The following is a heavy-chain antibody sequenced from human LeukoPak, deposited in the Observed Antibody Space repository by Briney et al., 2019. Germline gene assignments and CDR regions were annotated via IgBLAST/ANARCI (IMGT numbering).Heavy chain of an antibody. CDR2: VSGSGSGGST. V-gene: IGHV3-23*01. D-gene: IGHD4-17*01. J-gene: IGHJ4*02. Sequence: PGGSLRLSCAASGFIFSSYGMTWVRQAPGKGLEWVSAVSGSGSGGSTYYADSVKGRFTISRDNSKNTLYLQMNSLRAEDTAVYYCARGHGDYAPGFDYWGQGTLVTVSS. CDR3: ARGHGDYAPGFDY. CDR1: GFIFSSYG.